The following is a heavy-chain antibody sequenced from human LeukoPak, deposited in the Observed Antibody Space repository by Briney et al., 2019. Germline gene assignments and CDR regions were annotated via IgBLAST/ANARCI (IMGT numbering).Heavy chain of an antibody. D-gene: IGHD3-10*01. V-gene: IGHV3-23*01. CDR3: AKAFMVRGIIIFLND. Sequence: PGGSLRLSCAASGFTFSSYGMSWVRQAPGKGLEWVSAISGSGGSTYYADSVKGRFTISRDNSKNTLYLQMNSLRAEDTAVYYCAKAFMVRGIIIFLNDWGQGTLVTVSS. CDR2: ISGSGGST. CDR1: GFTFSSYG. J-gene: IGHJ4*02.